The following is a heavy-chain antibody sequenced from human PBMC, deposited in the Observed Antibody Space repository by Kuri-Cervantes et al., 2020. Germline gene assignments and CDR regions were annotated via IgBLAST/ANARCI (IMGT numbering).Heavy chain of an antibody. CDR2: ISWNSGSI. CDR3: ATHTIAVAGTGGRDY. J-gene: IGHJ4*02. V-gene: IGHV3-9*01. D-gene: IGHD6-19*01. Sequence: SLKISCAASGFTFDDYAMHWVRQAPGKGLEWVSGISWNSGSIGYADSVKGRFTISRDNAKNSLYLQMNSPRAEDTAVYYCATHTIAVAGTGGRDYWGQGTLVTVSS. CDR1: GFTFDDYA.